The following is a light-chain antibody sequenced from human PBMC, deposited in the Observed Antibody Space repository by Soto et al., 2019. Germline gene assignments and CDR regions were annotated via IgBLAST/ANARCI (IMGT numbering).Light chain of an antibody. CDR1: QSVSSY. CDR2: DAS. V-gene: IGKV3-11*01. Sequence: EIGLTQSPATLPLSPGERATLSCRASQSVSSYLAWYQQKPGQAPRLLIYDASNRATGIPARFSGSGSGTDFTRTINSLEPEDFAVYYCQQRSNCPLTFGGGTKVEIK. CDR3: QQRSNCPLT. J-gene: IGKJ4*01.